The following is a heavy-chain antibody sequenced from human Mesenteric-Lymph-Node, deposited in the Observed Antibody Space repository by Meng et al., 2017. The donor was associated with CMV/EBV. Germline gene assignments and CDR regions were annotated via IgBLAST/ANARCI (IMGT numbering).Heavy chain of an antibody. CDR3: AKTHDYGGNSEFDY. CDR1: GFSFGDYF. Sequence: GGSLRLSCGASGFSFGDYFMNWVRQAPGKGLEWVSSISSSSGYIHYADSVKGRFTISRDNARNSVFLQMNSLRVDDTAVYYCAKTHDYGGNSEFDYWGQGTLVTVSS. CDR2: ISSSSGYI. J-gene: IGHJ4*02. V-gene: IGHV3-21*01. D-gene: IGHD4-23*01.